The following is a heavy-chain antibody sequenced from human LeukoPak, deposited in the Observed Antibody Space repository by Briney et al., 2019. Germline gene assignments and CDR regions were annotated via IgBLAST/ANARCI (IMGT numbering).Heavy chain of an antibody. CDR2: ISGSGGSA. Sequence: GGSLRLSCAASGFTFGSYAMGWVRQAPGKGLEWVSAISGSGGSAFYADSLKGRFTISRDNSRNTLYLHMNSLRAGDTAVYYCAKPFLPGSHQGAFDIWGQGTMVTVSS. CDR1: GFTFGSYA. V-gene: IGHV3-23*01. D-gene: IGHD1-26*01. CDR3: AKPFLPGSHQGAFDI. J-gene: IGHJ3*02.